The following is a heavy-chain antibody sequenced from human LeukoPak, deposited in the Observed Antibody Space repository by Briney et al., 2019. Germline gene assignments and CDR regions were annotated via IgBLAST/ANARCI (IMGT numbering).Heavy chain of an antibody. J-gene: IGHJ4*02. CDR2: INSDGSST. Sequence: GGSLRLSCAASGFTVSSNYMSWVRQAPGKGLVWVSRINSDGSSTSYADSVKGRFTISRDNAKNTLYLQMNSLRAEDTAVYYCASLAVAGTWDYWGQGTLVTVSS. D-gene: IGHD6-19*01. CDR1: GFTVSSNY. V-gene: IGHV3-74*01. CDR3: ASLAVAGTWDY.